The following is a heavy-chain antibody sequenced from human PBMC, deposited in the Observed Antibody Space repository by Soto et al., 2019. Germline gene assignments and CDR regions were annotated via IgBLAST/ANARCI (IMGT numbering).Heavy chain of an antibody. J-gene: IGHJ6*02. CDR1: GGSISSYY. CDR2: IYYSGST. D-gene: IGHD3-22*01. Sequence: PSETLSLTCTVSGGSISSYYWSWIRQPPGKGLEWIGYIYYSGSTNYNPSLKSRVTISVDTSKNQFSLKLSSVTAADTAVYYCARNRYYSDSSGYPGGYYGMDVWGQGTTVTVSS. CDR3: ARNRYYSDSSGYPGGYYGMDV. V-gene: IGHV4-59*01.